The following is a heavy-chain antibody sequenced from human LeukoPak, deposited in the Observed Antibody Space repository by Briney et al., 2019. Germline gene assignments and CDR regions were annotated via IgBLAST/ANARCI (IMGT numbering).Heavy chain of an antibody. CDR2: ISHDGSNK. V-gene: IGHV3-30*18. CDR3: AKDHYYDSSGYYDYYYGMDV. J-gene: IGHJ6*02. Sequence: GGSLRLSCAASGFTFSSYGMHWVRQAPGKGLEWVAVISHDGSNKYYADSVKGRFTISRDNSKNTLYLQMNSLRAEDTAVYYCAKDHYYDSSGYYDYYYGMDVWGQGTTVTVSS. CDR1: GFTFSSYG. D-gene: IGHD3-22*01.